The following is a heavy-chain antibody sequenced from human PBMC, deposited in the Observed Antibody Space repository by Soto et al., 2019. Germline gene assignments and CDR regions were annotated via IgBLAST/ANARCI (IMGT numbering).Heavy chain of an antibody. Sequence: VASVKVSCKASGGTFSSYAISWVRQAPGQGLEWMGGIIPIFGTANYAQKFQGRVTITADESTSTAYMELSSLRSEDTAVYYCASGRYYYDSSGYYRYGVFDYWGQGTLVTVS. CDR3: ASGRYYYDSSGYYRYGVFDY. CDR2: IIPIFGTA. CDR1: GGTFSSYA. J-gene: IGHJ4*02. V-gene: IGHV1-69*13. D-gene: IGHD3-22*01.